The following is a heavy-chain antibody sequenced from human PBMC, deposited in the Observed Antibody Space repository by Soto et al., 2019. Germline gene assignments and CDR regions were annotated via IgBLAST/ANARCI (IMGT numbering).Heavy chain of an antibody. V-gene: IGHV3-13*01. J-gene: IGHJ6*02. CDR3: ARCGYCSSTSCYVYYYYYGMDV. Sequence: EVQLVESGGGLVQPGGSLSLSCAASGFTFSSYDMHWVRQATGKGLEWVSAIGTAGDTYYPGSVKGRFTISRENAKNSLYLQMNSLRAEDTAVYYCARCGYCSSTSCYVYYYYYGMDVWGQGTTVTVSS. CDR1: GFTFSSYD. CDR2: IGTAGDT. D-gene: IGHD2-2*01.